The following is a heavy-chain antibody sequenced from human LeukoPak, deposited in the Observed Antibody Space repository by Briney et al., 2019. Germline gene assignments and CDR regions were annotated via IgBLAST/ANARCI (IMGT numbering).Heavy chain of an antibody. V-gene: IGHV4-61*02. CDR2: IYTSGST. J-gene: IGHJ5*02. D-gene: IGHD3-3*01. Sequence: PSQTLSLTCTVSGASISSGSYYWSWIRQPAGKGLEWIGRIYTSGSTNCNPSLKSRVTISVDTSKNQFSLKLSSVTAADTAVYYCARVAKNYDFWSGYYGALGWFDPWGQGTLVTVSP. CDR3: ARVAKNYDFWSGYYGALGWFDP. CDR1: GASISSGSYY.